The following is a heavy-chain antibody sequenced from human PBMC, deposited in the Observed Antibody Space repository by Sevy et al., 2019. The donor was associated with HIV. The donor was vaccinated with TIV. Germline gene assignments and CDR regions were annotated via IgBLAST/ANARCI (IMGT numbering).Heavy chain of an antibody. Sequence: SETLSLTCAVYGGSFSGYYWSWIRQPPGKGLEWIGEINHSGSTNYNPSLKSRVTISVDTSNNQWSLKLSSVTAADTAVYYCARGASREPDYYYYGMDVWGQGTTVTVSS. J-gene: IGHJ6*02. CDR1: GGSFSGYY. D-gene: IGHD2-2*01. CDR3: ARGASREPDYYYYGMDV. V-gene: IGHV4-34*01. CDR2: INHSGST.